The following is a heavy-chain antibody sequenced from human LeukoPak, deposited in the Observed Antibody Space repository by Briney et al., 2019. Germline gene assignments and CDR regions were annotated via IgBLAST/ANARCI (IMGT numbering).Heavy chain of an antibody. J-gene: IGHJ6*03. CDR1: GFTFSNAW. CDR2: IKSKADGGKT. CDR3: TTDGSSGSYWAGYYYYMDV. Sequence: GGSLRLSCAASGFTFSNAWMSWVRQAPGKRLEWGGRIKSKADGGKTDYAAPVKGRFTISRDDSKNTLYLQMNSLKTEDTAVYYCTTDGSSGSYWAGYYYYMDVWGKGTTVTVSS. V-gene: IGHV3-15*01. D-gene: IGHD1-26*01.